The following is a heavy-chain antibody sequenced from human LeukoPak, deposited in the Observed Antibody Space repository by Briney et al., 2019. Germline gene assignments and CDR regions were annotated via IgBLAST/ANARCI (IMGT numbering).Heavy chain of an antibody. CDR2: IIPIFGTA. Sequence: ASVKVSCKASGYTFTSYDINWVRQAPGQGLEWMGGIIPIFGTANYAQKFQGRVTITADESTSTAYMELSSLRSEDTAVYYCARVGRWGGKNWFDPWGQGTLVTVSS. V-gene: IGHV1-69*13. J-gene: IGHJ5*02. D-gene: IGHD1-1*01. CDR3: ARVGRWGGKNWFDP. CDR1: GYTFTSYD.